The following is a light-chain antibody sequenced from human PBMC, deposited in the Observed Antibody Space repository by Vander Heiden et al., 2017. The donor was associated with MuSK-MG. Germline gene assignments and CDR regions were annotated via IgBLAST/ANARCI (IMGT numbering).Light chain of an antibody. Sequence: QSVLTQPPSVSRAPGQRVTISRTGSSPNIGAGYDIHGCRQLPRTAPNLLIYGNSNRPSGVPIRFSGSKSGTSTSLAITGLQAEDEADYYCQSYDSSRSGYVFGTGTTVTVL. CDR3: QSYDSSRSGYV. CDR1: SPNIGAGYD. CDR2: GNS. J-gene: IGLJ1*01. V-gene: IGLV1-40*01.